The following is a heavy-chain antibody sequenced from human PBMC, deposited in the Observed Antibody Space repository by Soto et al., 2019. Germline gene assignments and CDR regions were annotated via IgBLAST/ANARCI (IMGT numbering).Heavy chain of an antibody. CDR2: IYHSGST. CDR3: ARWGLSPPGTRIFDY. V-gene: IGHV4-4*02. CDR1: SGSISSSNW. D-gene: IGHD3-16*02. Sequence: SETLSLTCAVSSGSISSSNWWSWVRQPPGKGLEWIGEIYHSGSTNYNPSLKSRVTISVDKSKNQFSLKLSSVTAADTAVYYCARWGLSPPGTRIFDYWGQGTLVTVSS. J-gene: IGHJ4*02.